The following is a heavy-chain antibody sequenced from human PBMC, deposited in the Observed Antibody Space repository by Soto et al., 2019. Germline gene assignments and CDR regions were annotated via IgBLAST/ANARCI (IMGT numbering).Heavy chain of an antibody. CDR2: IGTAGDT. Sequence: PGGSLRLSCAASGFTFSSYDMHWVRQATGKGLEWVSAIGTAGDTYYPGSVKGRFTISRENAKNSLYLQMNSLRAGDTAVYYCARGGLSNDAFDIWGQGTMVTVSS. CDR1: GFTFSSYD. V-gene: IGHV3-13*01. CDR3: ARGGLSNDAFDI. D-gene: IGHD3-10*01. J-gene: IGHJ3*02.